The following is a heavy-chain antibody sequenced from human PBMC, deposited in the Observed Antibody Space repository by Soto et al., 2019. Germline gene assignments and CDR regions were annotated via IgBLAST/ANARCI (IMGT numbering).Heavy chain of an antibody. V-gene: IGHV4-30-2*01. CDR1: GGSISSGGYS. J-gene: IGHJ4*02. CDR3: ARDRGYLTFDC. Sequence: PSETLSLTCAVSGGSISSGGYSWSWIRQPPGKGLEWIGYIYHSGSTYYNPSLKSRVTISVDRSKNQFSLKLSSVTAADTAIYYCARDRGYLTFDCWGQGTLVTVSS. D-gene: IGHD1-26*01. CDR2: IYHSGST.